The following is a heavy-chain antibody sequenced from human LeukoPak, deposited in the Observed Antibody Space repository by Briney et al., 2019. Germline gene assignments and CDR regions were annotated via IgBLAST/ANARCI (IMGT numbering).Heavy chain of an antibody. CDR1: GFTVSSNY. D-gene: IGHD2-2*01. CDR2: IYSGGST. CDR3: AEAYCSSASCYGVGAFDI. V-gene: IGHV3-53*01. Sequence: GGSLRLSCAASGFTVSSNYMSWVRQAPGKGLEWVSVIYSGGSTYYADSVKGRFTISRDNAKNSLYLQMNSLRAEDTAVYYCAEAYCSSASCYGVGAFDIWGQGTMVTVSS. J-gene: IGHJ3*02.